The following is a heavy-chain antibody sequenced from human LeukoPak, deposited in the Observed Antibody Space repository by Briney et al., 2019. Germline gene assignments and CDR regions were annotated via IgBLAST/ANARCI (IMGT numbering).Heavy chain of an antibody. D-gene: IGHD7-27*01. V-gene: IGHV3-74*03. CDR3: GRGSGVADY. CDR2: INSDGSSI. CDR1: GFTFSRYW. Sequence: PRGSLRLSCVASGFTFSRYWMHWVRQAPGKGLVWVSRINSDGSSITYADSVKGRFTISRDNAKNTLYLQMASLRVEDTAVYYCGRGSGVADYWGQGALVTVSS. J-gene: IGHJ4*02.